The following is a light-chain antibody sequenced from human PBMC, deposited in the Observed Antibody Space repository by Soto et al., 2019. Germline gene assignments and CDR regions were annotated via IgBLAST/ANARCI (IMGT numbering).Light chain of an antibody. J-gene: IGLJ1*01. V-gene: IGLV2-23*02. CDR1: SSDVGSYNL. CDR2: GVT. CDR3: CSYAGVNTFYV. Sequence: QSALTQPASVSGSPGQSITISCTGTSSDVGSYNLVSWYQQHPGKAPKLVIYGVTKRPSGVSDRFSGSKSGDTASLTISGLQAEDEADYYCCSYAGVNTFYVFGTGTKVTVL.